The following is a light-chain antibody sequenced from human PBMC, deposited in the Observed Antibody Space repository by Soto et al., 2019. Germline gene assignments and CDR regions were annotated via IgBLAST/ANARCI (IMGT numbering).Light chain of an antibody. CDR2: AAS. CDR3: QQSYSTLIT. CDR1: QSISSY. V-gene: IGKV1-39*01. Sequence: DLQMTQSPSSLSASVGDRVTITCRASQSISSYLNWYQQKPGKAPKLLIYAASSLQSGVPSRFSGRGSGTDFTLTISSLQPEDFATYYCQQSYSTLITFGQGTRLEMK. J-gene: IGKJ5*01.